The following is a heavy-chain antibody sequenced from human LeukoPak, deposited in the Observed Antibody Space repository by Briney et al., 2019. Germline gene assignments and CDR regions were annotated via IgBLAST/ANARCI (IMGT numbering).Heavy chain of an antibody. CDR2: IYYSGST. CDR3: ARLSSSGWYERYFDL. V-gene: IGHV4-59*08. D-gene: IGHD6-19*01. J-gene: IGHJ2*01. Sequence: PSETLSLTCTVSGGSISSYYWSWIRQPPGKGLECIGYIYYSGSTNYDPSLKSRVTISVDTSKNQFSLKLSSVTAADTAVYYCARLSSSGWYERYFDLWGRGTLVTVSS. CDR1: GGSISSYY.